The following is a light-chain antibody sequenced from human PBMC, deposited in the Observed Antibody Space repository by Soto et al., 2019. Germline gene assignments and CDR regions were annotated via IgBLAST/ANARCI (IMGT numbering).Light chain of an antibody. CDR1: SSVHWH. J-gene: IGKJ3*01. CDR3: QKYFQWQFT. Sequence: IMVTQSPAALSLSPGDTATLTCRSTSSVHWHLAWYHVRPGQSPRLLISGSSVRANGVPERFSGGGAGTQFTLTIDGVQPEDVGVYYCQKYFQWQFTLGQGTKVDI. CDR2: GSS. V-gene: IGKV3-15*01.